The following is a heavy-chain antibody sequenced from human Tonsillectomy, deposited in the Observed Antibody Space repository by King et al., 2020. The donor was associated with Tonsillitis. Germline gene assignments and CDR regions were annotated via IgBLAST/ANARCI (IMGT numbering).Heavy chain of an antibody. D-gene: IGHD2-15*01. CDR3: ARVIVVVVAADYYFDS. J-gene: IGHJ4*02. V-gene: IGHV3-30*04. CDR2: ISYDGSNK. CDR1: GFTFSSYA. Sequence: QLVQSGGGVVQPGRSLRLSCAASGFTFSSYAMHWVRQAPGKGLEWVAVISYDGSNKYYADSVKGRFTISRDNSQNTLYLQMNSLRAEDTAVYYCARVIVVVVAADYYFDSWGQGTLVTVSS.